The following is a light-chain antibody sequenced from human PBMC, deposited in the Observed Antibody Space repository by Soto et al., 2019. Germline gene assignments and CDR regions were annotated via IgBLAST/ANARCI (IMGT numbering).Light chain of an antibody. J-gene: IGKJ4*01. Sequence: EIVMTQSPATLSVSQGERATLSCRASQSVSSNLAWYQQKPGQAPRLLIYGASTRATGIPARFSGSGSSTEFTLTISSLQSEDFAVYYCQQYNYCWITFGGGTKVDIK. CDR3: QQYNYCWIT. CDR1: QSVSSN. CDR2: GAS. V-gene: IGKV3-15*01.